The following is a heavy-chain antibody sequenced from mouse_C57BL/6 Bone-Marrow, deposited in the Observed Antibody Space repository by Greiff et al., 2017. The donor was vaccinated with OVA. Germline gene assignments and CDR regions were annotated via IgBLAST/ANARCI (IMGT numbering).Heavy chain of an antibody. Sequence: EVQLVESGGGLVQPGGSLKLSCAASGFTFSDYYMYWVRQTPEKRLEWVAYISNGGGSTYYPDTVKGRFTISRDNATNTLYLQMSRLKSEDTAMYYCARQEGYGYDGYAMDYWGQGTSVTVSS. CDR2: ISNGGGST. V-gene: IGHV5-12*01. CDR1: GFTFSDYY. J-gene: IGHJ4*01. D-gene: IGHD2-2*01. CDR3: ARQEGYGYDGYAMDY.